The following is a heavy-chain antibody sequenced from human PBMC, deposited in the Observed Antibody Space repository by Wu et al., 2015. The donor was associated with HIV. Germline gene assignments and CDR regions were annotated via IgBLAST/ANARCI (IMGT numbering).Heavy chain of an antibody. CDR3: ARSKEPYYDSSGYPSLYFDY. D-gene: IGHD3-22*01. J-gene: IGHJ4*02. CDR1: GGTFSSYA. V-gene: IGHV1-69*12. CDR2: IIPIFGTA. Sequence: QVQLVQSGAEVKKPGSSVKVSCKASGGTFSSYAISWVRQAPGQGLEWMGGIIPIFGTANYAQKFQGRVTITADESTSTAYMELSSLRSEDTAVYYCARSKEPYYDSSGYPSLYFDYWGQGTLGHRLL.